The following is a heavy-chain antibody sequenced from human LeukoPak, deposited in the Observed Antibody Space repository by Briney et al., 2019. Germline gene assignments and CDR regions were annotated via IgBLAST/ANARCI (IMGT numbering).Heavy chain of an antibody. CDR2: IIPIFGTA. D-gene: IGHD3-22*01. Sequence: ASVNVSCKASGGTFSSYAISWVRQAPGQGLEWMGGIIPIFGTANYAQKFQGRVTITADESTSTAYMELSSLRSEDTAVYYCASPSSGYSEYYYYYYMDVWGKGTTVTISS. V-gene: IGHV1-69*01. CDR1: GGTFSSYA. J-gene: IGHJ6*03. CDR3: ASPSSGYSEYYYYYYMDV.